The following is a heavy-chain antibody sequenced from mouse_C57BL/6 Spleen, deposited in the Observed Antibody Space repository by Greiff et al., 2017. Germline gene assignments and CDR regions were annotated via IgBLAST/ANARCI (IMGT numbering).Heavy chain of an antibody. D-gene: IGHD4-1*01. V-gene: IGHV1-61*01. CDR3: ARWETYFDY. CDR2: IYPSDSET. J-gene: IGHJ2*01. CDR1: GYTFTSYW. Sequence: QVQLKQPGAELVRPGSSVKLSCKASGYTFTSYWMDWVKQRPGQGLEWIGNIYPSDSETHYNQKFKDKATLTVDKSSSTAYMQLSSLTSEDSAVYYCARWETYFDYWGQGTTLTVSS.